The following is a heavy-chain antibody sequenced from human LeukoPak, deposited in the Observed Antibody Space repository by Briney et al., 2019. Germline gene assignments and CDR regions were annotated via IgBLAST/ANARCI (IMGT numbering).Heavy chain of an antibody. Sequence: ASVKVSCKASGYTFTSYAMNWVRQAPGQGLEWMGWINTNTGNPTYAQGFTGRFVFSLDTSVSTAYLQISSLKAEDTAVYYCARDPGSFYDYVWGSYRPNEYYFDYWGQGTLVTVSS. CDR1: GYTFTSYA. D-gene: IGHD3-16*02. CDR2: INTNTGNP. CDR3: ARDPGSFYDYVWGSYRPNEYYFDY. V-gene: IGHV7-4-1*02. J-gene: IGHJ4*02.